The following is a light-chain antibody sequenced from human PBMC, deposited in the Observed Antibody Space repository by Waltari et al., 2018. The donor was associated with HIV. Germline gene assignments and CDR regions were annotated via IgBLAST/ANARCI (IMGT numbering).Light chain of an antibody. V-gene: IGLV1-44*01. CDR2: NNN. CDR3: AAWDDRMNGFYV. J-gene: IGLJ1*01. Sequence: QSVLTQPPSASGTPGQRVSISCSGSSSNIGTRTVNWFQQLPGPAPTLLIYNNNQRPSGVPDRFSGSKSGTSASLAISGLQSEDEADYYCAAWDDRMNGFYVFGTGTKVTVL. CDR1: SSNIGTRT.